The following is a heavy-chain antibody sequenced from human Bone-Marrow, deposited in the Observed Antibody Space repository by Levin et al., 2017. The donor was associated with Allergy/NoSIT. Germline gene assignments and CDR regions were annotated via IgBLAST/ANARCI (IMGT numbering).Heavy chain of an antibody. J-gene: IGHJ5*02. V-gene: IGHV1-69*01. CDR2: IIPIFGTA. CDR1: GGTFSSYA. D-gene: IGHD3-9*01. CDR3: ARGAYQYYDILTGYLSGS. Sequence: KISCKASGGTFSSYAISWVRQAPGQGLEWMGGIIPIFGTANYAQKFQGRVTITADESTSTAYMELSSLRSEDTAVYYCARGAYQYYDILTGYLSGSWGQGTLVTVSS.